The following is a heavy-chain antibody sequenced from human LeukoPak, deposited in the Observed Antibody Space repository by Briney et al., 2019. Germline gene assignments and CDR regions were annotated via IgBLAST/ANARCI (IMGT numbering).Heavy chain of an antibody. D-gene: IGHD1-26*01. CDR1: GFSFTSYT. J-gene: IGHJ3*02. CDR2: ISSTSKSI. Sequence: GGSLRLSCAASGFSFTSYTINWVRQPPGRGLEWVSSISSTSKSIHYADSLKGRFTVSRDNAKNSLYLQMNNLRAEDTAGYYCARWGGTYYVAAFDIWGQGTTVTVSS. V-gene: IGHV3-21*01. CDR3: ARWGGTYYVAAFDI.